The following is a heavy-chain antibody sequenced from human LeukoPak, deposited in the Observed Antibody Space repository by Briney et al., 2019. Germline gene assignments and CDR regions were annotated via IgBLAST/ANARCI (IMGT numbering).Heavy chain of an antibody. CDR3: VRGGIASALDI. V-gene: IGHV3-74*01. CDR2: IISNENSA. D-gene: IGHD6-13*01. J-gene: IGHJ3*02. Sequence: GGSLRLSCAASGLTFSSNWMHWVRQAPGKGLVWVSRIISNENSATYADSVKGRFTISRDNAKNTLYLQMNSPRAEDTAVYYCVRGGIASALDIWGQGTMVTVSS. CDR1: GLTFSSNW.